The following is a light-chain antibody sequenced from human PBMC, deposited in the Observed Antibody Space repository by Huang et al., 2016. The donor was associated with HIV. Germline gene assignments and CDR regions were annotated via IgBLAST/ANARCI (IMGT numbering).Light chain of an antibody. CDR2: DTS. Sequence: EVVLTQSPATLSLSPGERATLSCRARQTISSYLAWYQHKPGQPPRRLIYDTSKRATGIPARVSGSGSGTDFTLTISSLESEDFAVYYCHQRAGWPLFGGGTKVEIK. V-gene: IGKV3-11*01. J-gene: IGKJ4*02. CDR3: HQRAGWPL. CDR1: QTISSY.